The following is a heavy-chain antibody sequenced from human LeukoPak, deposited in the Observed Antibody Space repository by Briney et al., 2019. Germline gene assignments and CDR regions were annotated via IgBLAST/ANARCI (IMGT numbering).Heavy chain of an antibody. CDR3: ARGRGSRTGSNGDYLDY. Sequence: GASVKVSCKASGGTFSSYAISWVRQAPGQGLEWMGRIIPILGLRNYAQKFQGRVTITAEKSTSTGYMEVTSLTSDDTAVYYCARGRGSRTGSNGDYLDYWGQGTLLTVSS. V-gene: IGHV1-69*04. D-gene: IGHD1-1*01. CDR1: GGTFSSYA. CDR2: IIPILGLR. J-gene: IGHJ4*02.